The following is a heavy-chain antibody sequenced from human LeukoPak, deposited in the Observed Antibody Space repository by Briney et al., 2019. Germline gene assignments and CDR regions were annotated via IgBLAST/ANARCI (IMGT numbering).Heavy chain of an antibody. J-gene: IGHJ4*02. Sequence: SSETLSLTCTVSGDSISSYYWSWIRQPPGKGLEWIGYIYYSGSTYYNPSLKSRVTISVDTSKNQFSLKVNSVSASDTAVYYCARAKYWNYVGYFDHWGQGTLVTVSS. CDR2: IYYSGST. CDR3: ARAKYWNYVGYFDH. V-gene: IGHV4-59*08. D-gene: IGHD1-7*01. CDR1: GDSISSYY.